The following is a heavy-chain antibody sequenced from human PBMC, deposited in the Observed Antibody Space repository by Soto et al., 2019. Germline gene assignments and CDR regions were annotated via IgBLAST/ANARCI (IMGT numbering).Heavy chain of an antibody. V-gene: IGHV1-69*13. Sequence: GASVKVSCKASGGTFSSYAISWVRQAPGQGLEWMGGIIPIFGTANYAQKFQGRVTITADESTSTVYMELSSLRSEDTAVYYCARERDGYNYFYYWGQGTLVTVSS. CDR3: ARERDGYNYFYY. CDR1: GGTFSSYA. CDR2: IIPIFGTA. J-gene: IGHJ4*02. D-gene: IGHD5-12*01.